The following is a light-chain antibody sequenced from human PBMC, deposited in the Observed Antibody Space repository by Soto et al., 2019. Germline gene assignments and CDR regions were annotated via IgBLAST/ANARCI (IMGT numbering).Light chain of an antibody. CDR1: QTISSW. CDR3: QQYNSYSWA. V-gene: IGKV1-5*03. Sequence: DIQMTQSPSTLSGSVGDRVTIPCRASQTISSWFAWYQQKPGKAPKLLIYKASSLESGVPSRFSGSGSGAEFTLTISSLQRDDFATYYSQQYNSYSWACGQRTK. CDR2: KAS. J-gene: IGKJ1*01.